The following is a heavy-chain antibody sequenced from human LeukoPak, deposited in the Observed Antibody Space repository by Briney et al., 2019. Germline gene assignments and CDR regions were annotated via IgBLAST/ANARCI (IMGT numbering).Heavy chain of an antibody. J-gene: IGHJ4*02. CDR3: AKDPSRGYSYDF. CDR1: GFTFSSYG. CDR2: ISGNGGRT. V-gene: IGHV3-23*01. D-gene: IGHD5-18*01. Sequence: GGSLRLSCAASGFTFSSYGMSWVRQAPGKGLEWVSAISGNGGRTDYADSGKGRFTISRDNSKNTLYLQMNSLRAEDTAIYYCAKDPSRGYSYDFWGQGTLVTVSS.